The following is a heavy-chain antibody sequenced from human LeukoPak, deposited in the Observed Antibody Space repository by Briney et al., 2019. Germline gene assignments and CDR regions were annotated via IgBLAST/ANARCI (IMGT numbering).Heavy chain of an antibody. Sequence: SVKDSCKASGGTFSSYAISWVRQAPGQGLEWMGGIIPIFGTANYAQKFQGRVTITADESTSTAYMELSSLRSEDTAVYYCARSPTRSGIVYYFDYWGQGTLVTVSS. J-gene: IGHJ4*02. CDR2: IIPIFGTA. CDR3: ARSPTRSGIVYYFDY. D-gene: IGHD3-22*01. CDR1: GGTFSSYA. V-gene: IGHV1-69*13.